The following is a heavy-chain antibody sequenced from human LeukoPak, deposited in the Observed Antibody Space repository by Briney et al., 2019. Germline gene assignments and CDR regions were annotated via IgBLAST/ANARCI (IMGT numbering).Heavy chain of an antibody. CDR1: GFTFSSYA. CDR3: ARILPPKYSSGWYDAFDI. V-gene: IGHV3-23*01. Sequence: GGSLRLSCAASGFTFSSYAMSWVRQAPGKGLGWVSAISGSGGSTYYADSVKGRFTISRDNSKNTLYLQMNSLRAEDTAVYYCARILPPKYSSGWYDAFDIWGQGTMVTVSS. CDR2: ISGSGGST. D-gene: IGHD6-19*01. J-gene: IGHJ3*02.